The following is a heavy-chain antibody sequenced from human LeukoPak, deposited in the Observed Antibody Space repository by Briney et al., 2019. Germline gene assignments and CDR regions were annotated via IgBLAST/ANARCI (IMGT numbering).Heavy chain of an antibody. V-gene: IGHV3-64D*09. Sequence: GGSLRLSCSASGFTFSSYIMHWARQAPGKGLEYVSAITSNGDTTYYADSVKGRVTISRDNSKNTLYLLMSSLRAEDTAVYYCVKDHSYYYDSSGRDSWGQGTLVTVSS. D-gene: IGHD3-22*01. CDR3: VKDHSYYYDSSGRDS. J-gene: IGHJ4*02. CDR1: GFTFSSYI. CDR2: ITSNGDTT.